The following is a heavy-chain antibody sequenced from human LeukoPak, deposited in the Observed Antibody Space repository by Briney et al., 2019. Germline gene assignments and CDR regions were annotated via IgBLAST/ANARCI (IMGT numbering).Heavy chain of an antibody. V-gene: IGHV4-59*01. CDR2: IYYSGST. Sequence: PSETLSLTCTVSGGSISSYYWSWIRQPPGKGLEWVGYIYYSGSTNYNPPLKSRVTISVDTSKNQFSLKLSSVTAADTAVYYCARGRYGGYGLPRGDFDFWGQGTLVAVSS. J-gene: IGHJ4*02. D-gene: IGHD4-17*01. CDR1: GGSISSYY. CDR3: ARGRYGGYGLPRGDFDF.